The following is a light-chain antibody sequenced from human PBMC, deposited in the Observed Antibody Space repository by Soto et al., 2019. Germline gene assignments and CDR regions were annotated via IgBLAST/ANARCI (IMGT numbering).Light chain of an antibody. CDR1: SSNIGSNT. CDR3: ATWDDSLDGYV. V-gene: IGLV1-44*01. J-gene: IGLJ1*01. CDR2: SPN. Sequence: QSVLTQPPSASGTPGQRVTISCSGSSSNIGSNTVNWYQQLPGTAPKLLIYSPNQRPSGVPDRFSVSKSGTSASLAISGLQAEDEADYYCATWDDSLDGYVFGTGTKLTVL.